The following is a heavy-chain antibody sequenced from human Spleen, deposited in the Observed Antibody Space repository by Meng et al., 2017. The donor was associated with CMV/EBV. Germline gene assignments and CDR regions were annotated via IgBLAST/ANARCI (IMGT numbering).Heavy chain of an antibody. J-gene: IGHJ4*02. D-gene: IGHD2-2*02. CDR1: GFTFSDYA. Sequence: LSLTCAASGFTFSDYAMHWVRQAPGKGLEWVAFISYDESNKYYADSVKGRFTISRDNSKNTLSLQMSSLRAEDTAVYFCARGYYCRSTSCYSPYYFDYWGQGTLVTVSS. CDR3: ARGYYCRSTSCYSPYYFDY. V-gene: IGHV3-30-3*01. CDR2: ISYDESNK.